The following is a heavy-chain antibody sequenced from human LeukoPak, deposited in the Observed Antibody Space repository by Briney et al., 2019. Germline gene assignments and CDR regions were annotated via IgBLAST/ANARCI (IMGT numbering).Heavy chain of an antibody. J-gene: IGHJ6*03. D-gene: IGHD1-1*01. CDR2: FCTRGVT. CDR1: DVSIRNYY. CDR3: ARGLAQLEDYYMDV. V-gene: IGHV4-4*07. Sequence: SGTLCLTCAVSDVSIRNYYQTWVPHPAGKGLEFVGRFCTRGVTDYNPSPRRRITVSVDTTKNQFSLRLTSVSAADTAVYYCARGLAQLEDYYMDVWGRGTSHTV.